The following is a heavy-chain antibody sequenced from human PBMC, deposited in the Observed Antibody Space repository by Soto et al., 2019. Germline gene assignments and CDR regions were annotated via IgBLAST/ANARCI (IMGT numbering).Heavy chain of an antibody. Sequence: SVKVSCKASGFTFTSSAVQWVRQARGQRLEWIGWIVVGSGNTNYAQKFQERVTITRDMSTSTAYMELSSLRSEDTAVYYCAAIAVAGTFYYYYGMDVWGQGTTVTVSS. D-gene: IGHD6-19*01. CDR1: GFTFTSSA. J-gene: IGHJ6*02. CDR2: IVVGSGNT. V-gene: IGHV1-58*01. CDR3: AAIAVAGTFYYYYGMDV.